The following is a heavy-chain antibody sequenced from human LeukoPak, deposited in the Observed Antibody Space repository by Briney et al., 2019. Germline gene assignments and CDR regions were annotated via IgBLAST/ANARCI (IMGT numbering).Heavy chain of an antibody. J-gene: IGHJ5*02. CDR1: GYTFTGYY. CDR2: INPNSGGT. V-gene: IGHV1-2*02. D-gene: IGHD3-10*01. CDR3: AKGAHYYGSGKDWFDP. Sequence: ASVKVSCKASGYTFTGYYMHWVRQAPGQGLEWMGWINPNSGGTNYAQKFQGRVTMTRDTSISTAYMELSRLRSDDTAVYYCAKGAHYYGSGKDWFDPWGQGTLVTVSS.